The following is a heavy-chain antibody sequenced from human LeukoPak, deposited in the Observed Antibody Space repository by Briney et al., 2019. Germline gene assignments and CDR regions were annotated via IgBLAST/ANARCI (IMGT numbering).Heavy chain of an antibody. CDR3: ATADIGMAFEY. Sequence: ASVKVSCKASGDTFSSYYMHWVRQAPGQGPEWMGIINPSGGSTSYAQKFQGRVTMTRDTSTSTVYMELSSLRSEDTAVYYCATADIGMAFEYWGQGTLVTVSS. V-gene: IGHV1-46*01. CDR2: INPSGGST. J-gene: IGHJ4*02. CDR1: GDTFSSYY. D-gene: IGHD5-18*01.